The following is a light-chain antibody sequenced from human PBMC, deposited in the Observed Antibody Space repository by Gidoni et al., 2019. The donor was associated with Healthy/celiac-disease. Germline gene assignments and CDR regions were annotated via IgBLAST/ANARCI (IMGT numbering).Light chain of an antibody. J-gene: IGKJ2*01. CDR3: QQYYSTPPYT. Sequence: DIVMTQSPDSLAASLGERATINCKSSQSVLYSPNNKNYLAWYQQKPGQPPKLLIYWASTRESGVPDRFSGSGSGTDFTLTISSLQAEDVAVYYCQQYYSTPPYTFGQGTKLEIK. CDR2: WAS. CDR1: QSVLYSPNNKNY. V-gene: IGKV4-1*01.